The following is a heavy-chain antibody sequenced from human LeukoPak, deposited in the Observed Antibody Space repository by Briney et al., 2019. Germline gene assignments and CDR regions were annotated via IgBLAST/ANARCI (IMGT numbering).Heavy chain of an antibody. CDR2: IYPGDSDT. CDR1: GYSFTSYW. CDR3: ARSSSWTLYYFDY. V-gene: IGHV5-51*01. Sequence: GESLKISCKGSGYSFTSYWIGWVRQMPGKGLEWMGIIYPGDSDTRYSPSFQGQVTISADKSISTAYLQWSSLKASGTAMYYCARSSSWTLYYFDYWGQGTLVTVSS. J-gene: IGHJ4*02. D-gene: IGHD6-13*01.